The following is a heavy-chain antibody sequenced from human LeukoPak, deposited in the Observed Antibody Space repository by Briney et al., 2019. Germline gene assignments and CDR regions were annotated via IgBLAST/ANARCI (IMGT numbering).Heavy chain of an antibody. CDR3: ARTIAAAGTSPFGY. CDR1: GGTFSSYA. D-gene: IGHD6-13*01. CDR2: IIPIFGTA. J-gene: IGHJ4*02. Sequence: SVKVSCKASGGTFSSYAISWLRQAPGQGLEWMGGIIPIFGTANYAQKFQGRVTITADESTSTAYMELSSLRSEDTAVYYCARTIAAAGTSPFGYWGQGTLVTVSS. V-gene: IGHV1-69*13.